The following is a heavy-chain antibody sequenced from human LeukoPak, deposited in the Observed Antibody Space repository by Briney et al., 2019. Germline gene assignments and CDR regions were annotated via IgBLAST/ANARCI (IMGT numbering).Heavy chain of an antibody. CDR2: IRYAGSNK. CDR3: AKVLIWFGELMGDYYMDV. V-gene: IGHV3-30*02. J-gene: IGHJ6*03. Sequence: SGGSLRLSCAASGFTLSSYGMHWVRQAPGKGLEWVAFIRYAGSNKYYADAVKGRFTISRDNSKNTLYLKMNSVRAEDTAVYYCAKVLIWFGELMGDYYMDVWGKGTTVTISS. CDR1: GFTLSSYG. D-gene: IGHD3-10*01.